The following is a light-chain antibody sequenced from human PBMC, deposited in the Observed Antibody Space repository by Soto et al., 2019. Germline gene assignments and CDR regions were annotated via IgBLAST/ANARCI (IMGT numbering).Light chain of an antibody. CDR2: WAS. CDR3: EHYYSTPIT. J-gene: IGKJ5*01. Sequence: DIVMTQSPDSLAVSLGERATINCKSSQSVLYSSNNKNYLAWYQQKPGQPPKLLIYWASIRKSGVPDRFSGSGSGTEFTLTISSLLAEDVAVYYCEHYYSTPITFGQGTRLEIK. CDR1: QSVLYSSNNKNY. V-gene: IGKV4-1*01.